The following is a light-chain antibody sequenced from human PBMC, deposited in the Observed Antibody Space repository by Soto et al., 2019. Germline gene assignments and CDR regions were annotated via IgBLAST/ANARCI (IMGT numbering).Light chain of an antibody. J-gene: IGKJ4*01. CDR3: QQYGSSPPLS. CDR1: QSVSNHY. V-gene: IGKV3-20*01. Sequence: IVVTQSPGTLSLSPGERATLSCRASQSVSNHYLAWYQQKPGQAPRLLIYGASNRATGIPDRFSGSGSGTDFTLTISRLEPEDFAVYYCQQYGSSPPLSFGGGAKVDI. CDR2: GAS.